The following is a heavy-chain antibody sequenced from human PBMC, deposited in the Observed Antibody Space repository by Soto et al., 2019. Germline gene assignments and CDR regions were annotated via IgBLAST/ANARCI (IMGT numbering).Heavy chain of an antibody. CDR2: ISAYNGNT. J-gene: IGHJ4*02. V-gene: IGHV1-18*01. D-gene: IGHD3-3*01. CDR1: GYTFTSYG. CDR3: ARDLNLSVRFLEWLLYATFDY. Sequence: ASVKVSCKASGYTFTSYGISWVRQAPGQGLEWMGWISAYNGNTNYAQKLQGRVTMTTDTSTSTAYMELRSLRSDDTAVYYCARDLNLSVRFLEWLLYATFDYWGQGTLVTVSS.